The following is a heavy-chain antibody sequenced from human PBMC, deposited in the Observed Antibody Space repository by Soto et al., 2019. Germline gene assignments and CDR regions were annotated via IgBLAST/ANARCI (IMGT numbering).Heavy chain of an antibody. Sequence: ASVKVSCKASGYTFTSYDINWVRQAAGQGLEWMGWMNPNSGNTGYAQKFQGRVTMTRNTSISTAYMELSSLRSEDTAVYYCARGRIVVVVAATRAFDPWGQGTLVTVSS. CDR1: GYTFTSYD. D-gene: IGHD2-15*01. J-gene: IGHJ5*02. CDR3: ARGRIVVVVAATRAFDP. V-gene: IGHV1-8*01. CDR2: MNPNSGNT.